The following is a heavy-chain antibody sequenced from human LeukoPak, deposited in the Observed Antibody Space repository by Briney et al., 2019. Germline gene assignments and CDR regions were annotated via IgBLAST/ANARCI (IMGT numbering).Heavy chain of an antibody. D-gene: IGHD5-24*01. CDR3: ATVPIRDGYNQYYFDY. CDR2: MNPNSGNT. Sequence: GASVKVSYKASGYTFTSYDINWVRQATGQGLEWMGWMNPNSGNTGYAQKFQGRVTMTRNTSISTAYMELSSLRSEDTAVYYCATVPIRDGYNQYYFDYWGQGTLVTVSS. CDR1: GYTFTSYD. J-gene: IGHJ4*02. V-gene: IGHV1-8*01.